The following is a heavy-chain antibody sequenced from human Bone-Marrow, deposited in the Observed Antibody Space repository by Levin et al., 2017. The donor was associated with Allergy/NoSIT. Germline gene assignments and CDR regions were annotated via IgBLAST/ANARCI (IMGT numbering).Heavy chain of an antibody. D-gene: IGHD4-23*01. Sequence: GGSLRLSCAASGFTFSSYPMNWVRQAPGKGLEWISHIRDTGSPTFYANSVEGRFTISRDNAKHSLYLQMNSLRDEDTAVYYCTTLYGGNSDFWGQGALVTVSS. CDR3: TTLYGGNSDF. V-gene: IGHV3-48*02. J-gene: IGHJ4*02. CDR1: GFTFSSYP. CDR2: IRDTGSPT.